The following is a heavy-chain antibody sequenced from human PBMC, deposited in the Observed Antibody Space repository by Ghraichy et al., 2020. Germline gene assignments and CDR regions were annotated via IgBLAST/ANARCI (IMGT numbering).Heavy chain of an antibody. CDR1: GGSFSGYY. V-gene: IGHV4-34*01. J-gene: IGHJ5*02. CDR3: ARRVGSWDSSSWYIWFDP. CDR2: INHSGST. Sequence: SETLSLTCAVYGGSFSGYYWSWIRQPPGKGLEWIGEINHSGSTNYNPSLKSRVTISVDTSKNQFSLKLSSVTAADTAVYYCARRVGSWDSSSWYIWFDPWGQGTLVTVSS. D-gene: IGHD6-13*01.